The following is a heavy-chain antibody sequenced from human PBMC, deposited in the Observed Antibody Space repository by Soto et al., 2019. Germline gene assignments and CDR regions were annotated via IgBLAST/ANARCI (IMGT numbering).Heavy chain of an antibody. CDR1: GFSFCSYS. J-gene: IGHJ3*02. CDR3: ASLRTGYGPVI. Sequence: WGPMRLSCAACGFSFCSYSRNCLPQAPGKGLEWVSSISSSSRYIYYADSVKGRFTISRDNAKNSLYLQMNSLIAEDTAVYYCASLRTGYGPVICGQGTMVTVSS. D-gene: IGHD7-27*01. V-gene: IGHV3-21*01. CDR2: ISSSSRYI.